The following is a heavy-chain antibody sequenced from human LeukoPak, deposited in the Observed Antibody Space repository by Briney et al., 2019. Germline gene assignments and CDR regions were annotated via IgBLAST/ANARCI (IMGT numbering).Heavy chain of an antibody. V-gene: IGHV3-64*01. CDR2: ISSNGGST. CDR1: GFTFSNYG. Sequence: PGGSLRLSCAASGFTFSNYGMNWVRQAPGKGLEYVSGISSNGGSTYYTNSVKGRFTISRVNSKNTLYLQMGSRRPEDMAVYYCARDEGGYDILAGYLDYWGQGTLVTVSS. J-gene: IGHJ4*02. D-gene: IGHD3-9*01. CDR3: ARDEGGYDILAGYLDY.